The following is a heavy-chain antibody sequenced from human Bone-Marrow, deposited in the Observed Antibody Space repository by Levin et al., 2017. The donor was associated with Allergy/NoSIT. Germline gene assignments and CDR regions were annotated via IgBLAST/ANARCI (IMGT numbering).Heavy chain of an antibody. Sequence: GESLKISCAASGFTFSDYYMSWIRQAPGKGLEFVSSISGSGGIIYYADSVKGRFTMSRDTANNSVYLQMNNLRDDDTALYYCARDLYYYDNRGTAAGLNDYWGQGALVTVSS. D-gene: IGHD3-22*01. V-gene: IGHV3-11*01. CDR2: ISGSGGII. J-gene: IGHJ4*02. CDR3: ARDLYYYDNRGTAAGLNDY. CDR1: GFTFSDYY.